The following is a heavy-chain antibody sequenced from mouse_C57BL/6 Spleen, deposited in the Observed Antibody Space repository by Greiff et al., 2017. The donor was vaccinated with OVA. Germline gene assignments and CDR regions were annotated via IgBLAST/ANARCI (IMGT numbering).Heavy chain of an antibody. V-gene: IGHV1-69*01. CDR2: IDPSDSYT. J-gene: IGHJ3*01. D-gene: IGHD2-1*01. Sequence: VQLQQPGAELVMPGASVKLSCKASGYTFTSYWMHWVKQRPGQGLEWIGEIDPSDSYTNYNQKFKGKSTLTVDKSSSTAYMQLSSLTSEDSAVYYCARSGYGNPFAYWGQGTLVTGSA. CDR3: ARSGYGNPFAY. CDR1: GYTFTSYW.